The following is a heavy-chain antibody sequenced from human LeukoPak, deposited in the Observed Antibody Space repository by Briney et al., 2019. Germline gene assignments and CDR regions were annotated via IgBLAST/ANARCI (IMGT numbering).Heavy chain of an antibody. V-gene: IGHV3-21*01. CDR1: GFTFSNYD. CDR3: ARGTGRYGDY. Sequence: GGSLRLSCEASGFTFSNYDMNWVRQAPGKGLEWVSSISSSSSYKYYADSVKGRFTISRDNSKNTLYLQMNSLRAEDTAVYYCARGTGRYGDYWGQGTLVTVSS. J-gene: IGHJ4*02. D-gene: IGHD3-16*01. CDR2: ISSSSSYK.